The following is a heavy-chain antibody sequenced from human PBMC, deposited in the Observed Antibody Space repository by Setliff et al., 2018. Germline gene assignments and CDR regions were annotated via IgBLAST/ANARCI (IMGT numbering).Heavy chain of an antibody. CDR3: ARERAYDGLNYYGMDV. Sequence: ASVKVSCKTSGYSFTSYRISWVRQAPGQALEWMGWISADNGHTKNVKKFQGRVTMTTDTATSTAYMELRSLRSDDTAVYYCARERAYDGLNYYGMDVWGQGTTVTVSS. CDR1: GYSFTSYR. CDR2: ISADNGHT. V-gene: IGHV1-18*01. D-gene: IGHD3-22*01. J-gene: IGHJ6*01.